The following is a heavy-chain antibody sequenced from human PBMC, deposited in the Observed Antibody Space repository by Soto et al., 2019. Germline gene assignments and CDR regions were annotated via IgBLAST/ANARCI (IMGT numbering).Heavy chain of an antibody. CDR1: GGTFSSYA. D-gene: IGHD3-22*01. J-gene: IGHJ5*02. Sequence: QVQLVQSGAEVKKPGSSVKVSCKASGGTFSSYAITWVRQAPGQGLEWMGGIIPIFGTANYAQKSQARVTITADESPSTAYMELSSLRSEDTAVYYCARDRGPSSGYYPYWFDPWGQGALVTVSS. CDR3: ARDRGPSSGYYPYWFDP. V-gene: IGHV1-69*12. CDR2: IIPIFGTA.